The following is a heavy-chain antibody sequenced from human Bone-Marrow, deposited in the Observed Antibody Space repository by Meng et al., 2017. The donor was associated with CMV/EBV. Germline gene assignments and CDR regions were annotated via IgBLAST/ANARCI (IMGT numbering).Heavy chain of an antibody. CDR2: IYYSGST. CDR3: AGTITMVRGVHFDY. J-gene: IGHJ4*02. D-gene: IGHD3-10*01. V-gene: IGHV4-30-4*01. Sequence: SGGSLSSGDYYWSWIRQPPGKGLEWIGYIYYSGSTYYNPSLKSRVTISVDTSKNHFSLKLSSVTAADTAVYYCAGTITMVRGVHFDYWGQGTLVTVSS. CDR1: GGSLSSGDYY.